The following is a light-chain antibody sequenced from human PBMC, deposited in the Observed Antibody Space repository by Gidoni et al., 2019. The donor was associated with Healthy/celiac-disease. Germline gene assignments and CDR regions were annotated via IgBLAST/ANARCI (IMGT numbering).Light chain of an antibody. J-gene: IGLJ2*01. V-gene: IGLV2-14*01. CDR2: EVS. Sequence: ITISCTGTSSDVGGYNYVSWYQQHPGKAPKLMIYEVSNRPSGVSNRFSGSKSGNTASLTSSGLQAEDEADYYCSSYTSSSTLVVFGGGTKLTVL. CDR1: SSDVGGYNY. CDR3: SSYTSSSTLVV.